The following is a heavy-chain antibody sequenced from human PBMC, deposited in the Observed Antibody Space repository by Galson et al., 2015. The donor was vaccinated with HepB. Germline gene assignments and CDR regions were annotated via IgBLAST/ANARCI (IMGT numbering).Heavy chain of an antibody. V-gene: IGHV3-23*01. D-gene: IGHD3-10*01. Sequence: SLRLSCAASGFTFSSYGMHWVRQAPGKGLEWVSGISGSGGSTYYADSVKGRFTILRDNSKNTLYLQMNSLRAQDTAVYYCAKVDGVLGELLYHYFDYWGQGTLVTVSS. CDR3: AKVDGVLGELLYHYFDY. J-gene: IGHJ4*02. CDR2: ISGSGGST. CDR1: GFTFSSYG.